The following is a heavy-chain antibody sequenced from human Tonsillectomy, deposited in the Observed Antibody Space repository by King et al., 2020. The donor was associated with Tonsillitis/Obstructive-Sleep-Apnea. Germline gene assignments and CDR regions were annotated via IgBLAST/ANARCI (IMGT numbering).Heavy chain of an antibody. CDR2: IKRDESHK. CDR3: ARSHSKIGVVIEWFDP. D-gene: IGHD3-3*01. J-gene: IGHJ5*02. Sequence: VQLVESGGGLVQPGGSLRLSCAASGFTFSIYWMSWFRQAPGKGLEWVANIKRDESHKDYVDSVKGRFTISRDNAKNSLYLQMNSLRAEDTAVYYCARSHSKIGVVIEWFDPWGQGTLVTVSS. CDR1: GFTFSIYW. V-gene: IGHV3-7*04.